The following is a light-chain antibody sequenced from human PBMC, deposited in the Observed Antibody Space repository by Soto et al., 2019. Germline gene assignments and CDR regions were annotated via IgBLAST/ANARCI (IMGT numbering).Light chain of an antibody. CDR1: QSVCSTC. V-gene: IGKV3-20*01. Sequence: EIVLTQSPGTLSLSPGERATLSCRTSQSVCSTCLAWYQQRPGQAPRLLIYGASSRATGIPDRFSGSGSGTDFTLTISRLEPEDFAVYYCQQYGSSPPMYTFGQGTELEIK. CDR3: QQYGSSPPMYT. CDR2: GAS. J-gene: IGKJ2*01.